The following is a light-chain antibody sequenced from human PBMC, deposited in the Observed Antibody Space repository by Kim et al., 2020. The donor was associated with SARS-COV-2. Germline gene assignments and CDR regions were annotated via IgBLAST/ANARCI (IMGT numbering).Light chain of an antibody. Sequence: EIVLTQSPGTLSLSPGERATLSCRASQTVSSTSLAWYQQKRGQAPRLLIYGSSSRATGIPDRFSGSGSGTDFALTISRLEPEDFAVYYCQHYGGSPITFGQGTRLEIK. V-gene: IGKV3-20*01. CDR3: QHYGGSPIT. CDR1: QTVSSTS. CDR2: GSS. J-gene: IGKJ5*01.